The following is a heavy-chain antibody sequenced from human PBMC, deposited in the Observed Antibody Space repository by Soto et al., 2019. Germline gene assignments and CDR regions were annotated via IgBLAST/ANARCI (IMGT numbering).Heavy chain of an antibody. CDR3: ARDEEDANLMIVVLPGDY. J-gene: IGHJ4*02. Sequence: QVQLVQSGGEVKKPRASVKVSCKTSGYRFSRYGINWVRQAPGQGLEWMGWISTYNGNTQYAQKFQGRVIMTIDTSTNTAYLELRSLRSDDTAVYYCARDEEDANLMIVVLPGDYWGQGTLVSVSS. CDR2: ISTYNGNT. D-gene: IGHD3-22*01. CDR1: GYRFSRYG. V-gene: IGHV1-18*01.